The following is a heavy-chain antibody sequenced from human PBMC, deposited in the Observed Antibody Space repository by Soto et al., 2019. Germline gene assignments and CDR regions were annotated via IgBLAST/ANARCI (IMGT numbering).Heavy chain of an antibody. CDR1: GGAIRDRSYY. V-gene: IGHV4-39*01. D-gene: IGHD2-21*02. J-gene: IGHJ4*02. Sequence: SETLSLMCSVSGGAIRDRSYYWTWIRQSPGKGLEWVGSIFYSGDSYSNPSLKSRVAIFVDTSKNQLSLKLTSVTAADTAVYDCARVTVVTPVHALGYWGQGSLVTVSS. CDR3: ARVTVVTPVHALGY. CDR2: IFYSGDS.